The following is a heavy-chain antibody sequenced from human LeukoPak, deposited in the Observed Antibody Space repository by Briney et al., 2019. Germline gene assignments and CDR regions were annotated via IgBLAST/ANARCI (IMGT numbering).Heavy chain of an antibody. CDR1: GGSISSHY. J-gene: IGHJ6*02. CDR3: ARDAHLAAAGTGEYYYYGMDV. CDR2: IYYSGST. D-gene: IGHD6-13*01. V-gene: IGHV4-59*11. Sequence: SETLSLTCTVPGGSISSHYWSWIRQPPGKGLEWIGYIYYSGSTNYNPSPKSRVTISVDTSKNQFSLKLSSVTAADTAVYYCARDAHLAAAGTGEYYYYGMDVWGQGTTVTVSS.